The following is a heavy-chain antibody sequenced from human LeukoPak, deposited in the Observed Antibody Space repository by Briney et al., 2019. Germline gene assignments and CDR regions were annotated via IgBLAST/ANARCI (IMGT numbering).Heavy chain of an antibody. CDR3: AREYCTNGVCYPNWFDP. V-gene: IGHV1-2*02. Sequence: ASVKVSCKASGYTFTGYYMHWVRQAPGQGLEWMGWINPNSGGANYAQKFQGRVTMTRDTSISTAYMELSRLRSDDTAVYYCAREYCTNGVCYPNWFDPWGQGTLVTVSS. CDR2: INPNSGGA. CDR1: GYTFTGYY. D-gene: IGHD2-8*01. J-gene: IGHJ5*02.